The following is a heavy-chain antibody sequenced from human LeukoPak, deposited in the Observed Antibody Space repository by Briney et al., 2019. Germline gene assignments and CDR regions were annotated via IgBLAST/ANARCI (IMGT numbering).Heavy chain of an antibody. Sequence: SETLSLTCAVSGGSISSGGYSWSWIRQPPGKGLEWIGYIYHSGSTYYNPSLKSRVTMSVDTSKNQFSLKLSSVTAADTAVYYCARALRNWYFDLWGRGTLVTVSS. D-gene: IGHD5/OR15-5a*01. V-gene: IGHV4-30-2*01. J-gene: IGHJ2*01. CDR2: IYHSGST. CDR1: GGSISSGGYS. CDR3: ARALRNWYFDL.